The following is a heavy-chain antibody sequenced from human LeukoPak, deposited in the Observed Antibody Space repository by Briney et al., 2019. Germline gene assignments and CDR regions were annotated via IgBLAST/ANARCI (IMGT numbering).Heavy chain of an antibody. J-gene: IGHJ4*02. D-gene: IGHD3-3*01. CDR2: INPSSGST. CDR3: AAPGASGFVGNFWSGPLDF. Sequence: GASVKVSCRASGYTFTSHYMHWVRQAPGQGLEWMGIINPSSGSTSYPHKFQGRVTMTRDTSTSTVYMELSSLRSEDTAVYYCAAPGASGFVGNFWSGPLDFWGQGTLVTVSS. V-gene: IGHV1-46*01. CDR1: GYTFTSHY.